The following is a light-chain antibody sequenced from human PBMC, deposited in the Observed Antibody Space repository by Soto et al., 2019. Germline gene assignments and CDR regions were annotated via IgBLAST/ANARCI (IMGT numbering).Light chain of an antibody. CDR2: TTS. V-gene: IGKV1-12*01. CDR1: QGISSW. CDR3: QQAYSFPLT. J-gene: IGKJ4*01. Sequence: DIQMTQSPSSVSASVGDRVTITCRASQGISSWLAWYQVKPGKAPKLLIYTTSRLQSGVPSRFRGSGSGTAFNLTISSLQPEDFATYYCQQAYSFPLTFGGGTKVEMK.